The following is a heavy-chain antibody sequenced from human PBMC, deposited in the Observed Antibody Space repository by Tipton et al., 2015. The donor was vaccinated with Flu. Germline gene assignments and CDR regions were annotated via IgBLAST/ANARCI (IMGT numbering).Heavy chain of an antibody. V-gene: IGHV3-48*03. J-gene: IGHJ4*02. CDR2: ISSTVGTT. CDR3: ARARDFGDFVGPESLYFDS. CDR1: GFTFSSHE. Sequence: SLRLSCVASGFTFSSHEFNWVRLSPGKGLEWIAYISSTVGTTSYADSVRGRFSTSRDNANNSLYLQMNSLRVDDTAVYYCARARDFGDFVGPESLYFDSWGQGTLVTVSS. D-gene: IGHD4-17*01.